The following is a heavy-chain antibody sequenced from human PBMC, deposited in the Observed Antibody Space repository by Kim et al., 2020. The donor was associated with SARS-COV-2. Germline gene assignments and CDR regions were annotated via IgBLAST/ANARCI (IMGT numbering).Heavy chain of an antibody. CDR3: AKDAYIAARFGWFDP. J-gene: IGHJ5*02. CDR2: ISGSGTNT. Sequence: GGSLRLSCAASGFTFSSYAMSWVRQAPGKGLEWVSAISGSGTNTYFADSVNGRFTISRDNSKNTLFLQMNSLRAEDTAIYYCAKDAYIAARFGWFDPWGQGTLVTVSS. D-gene: IGHD6-6*01. V-gene: IGHV3-23*01. CDR1: GFTFSSYA.